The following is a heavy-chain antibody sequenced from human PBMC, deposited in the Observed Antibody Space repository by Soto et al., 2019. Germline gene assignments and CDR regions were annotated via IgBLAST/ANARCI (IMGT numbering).Heavy chain of an antibody. J-gene: IGHJ4*02. CDR1: GFTFNDHY. D-gene: IGHD3-16*01. CDR2: SKNRGQGFTI. CDR3: AVGIEGACY. Sequence: HLVASGGGLVQPGGSLRLSCAASGFTFNDHYMDWVRQAPGKGLEWVARSKNRGQGFTIEYAASLKGRFTISRDDSANSLSLQMNSLATDDTAVYYCAVGIEGACYWGRGILVTVSS. V-gene: IGHV3-72*01.